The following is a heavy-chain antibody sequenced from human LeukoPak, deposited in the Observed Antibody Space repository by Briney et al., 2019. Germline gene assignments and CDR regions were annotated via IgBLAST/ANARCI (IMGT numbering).Heavy chain of an antibody. V-gene: IGHV4-38-2*02. CDR2: IYHSGST. CDR3: ARGAHSSSSLWFDP. CDR1: GYSISSGYY. J-gene: IGHJ5*02. Sequence: PSETLSLTCTVSGYSISSGYYWGWIRQPPGKGLEWIGSIYHSGSTYYNPSLKSRVTISVDTSKNQFSLKLSSVTAADTAVYYCARGAHSSSSLWFDPWGQGTLVTVSS. D-gene: IGHD6-6*01.